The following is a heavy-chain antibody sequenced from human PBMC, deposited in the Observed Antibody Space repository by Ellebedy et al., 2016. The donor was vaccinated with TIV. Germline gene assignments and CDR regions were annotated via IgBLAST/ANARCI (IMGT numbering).Heavy chain of an antibody. J-gene: IGHJ3*02. V-gene: IGHV3-53*01. D-gene: IGHD1-26*01. CDR2: IYSGGST. CDR1: GFTVSSNY. Sequence: GGSLRLSCAASGFTVSSNYMSWVRQAPGKGLEWVSVIYSGGSTYYADSVKGRFTISRDNSENTLSLQMNSLRAEDTAVYYCAKATQYSGSYVDSFHIWGQGTMATVSS. CDR3: AKATQYSGSYVDSFHI.